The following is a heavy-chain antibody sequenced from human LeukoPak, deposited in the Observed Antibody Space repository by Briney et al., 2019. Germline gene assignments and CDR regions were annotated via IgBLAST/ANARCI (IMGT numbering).Heavy chain of an antibody. CDR3: AKDSGGRTVTSTDYFDY. CDR2: IWYGGNNK. CDR1: GFTFSSYG. Sequence: GRSLRLSCAASGFTFSSYGMHWVRQAPGKGLEWVAVIWYGGNNKYYADSVKGRFTISRDNSKNTLYLQMNSLRADGTAVYYCAKDSGGRTVTSTDYFDYWGQGTLVTVSS. D-gene: IGHD4-17*01. V-gene: IGHV3-33*06. J-gene: IGHJ4*02.